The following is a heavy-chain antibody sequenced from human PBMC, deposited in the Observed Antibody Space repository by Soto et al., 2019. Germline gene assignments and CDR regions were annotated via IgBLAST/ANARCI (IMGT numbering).Heavy chain of an antibody. J-gene: IGHJ4*02. Sequence: QVQLVQSGAEVKKPGSSVKVSCKASGGTFSSYSINWVRQAPGQGLEWMGEIIPIFGTANYAQKFQGRVTITAAEYTSTAYMELSSLRSADTAVYYCARDGGRHSGGIDYWGQGTLVIVSS. CDR2: IIPIFGTA. CDR3: ARDGGRHSGGIDY. CDR1: GGTFSSYS. V-gene: IGHV1-69*01. D-gene: IGHD1-26*01.